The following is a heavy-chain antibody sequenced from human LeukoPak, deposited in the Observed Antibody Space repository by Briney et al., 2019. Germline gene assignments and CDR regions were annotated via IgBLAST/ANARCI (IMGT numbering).Heavy chain of an antibody. J-gene: IGHJ6*02. CDR3: AKDQGGSGWVPYYYYGMDV. CDR2: ISYDGSNK. D-gene: IGHD6-19*01. V-gene: IGHV3-30*18. CDR1: GFTFSSYG. Sequence: GRSLRLSCAASGFTFSSYGMHWVRQAPGKGLEWVAVISYDGSNKYYADSVKGRFTISRDNSKNTPYLQMNSLRAEDTAVYYCAKDQGGSGWVPYYYYGMDVWGRGTTVTVSS.